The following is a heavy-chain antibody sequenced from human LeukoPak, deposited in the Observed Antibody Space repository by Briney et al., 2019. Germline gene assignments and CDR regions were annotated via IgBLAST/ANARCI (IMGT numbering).Heavy chain of an antibody. CDR1: GFTFSSYG. D-gene: IGHD6-13*01. Sequence: PGGSLRLSCAASGFTFSSYGMHWVRQAPGKGLEWVAVISYDGSNKYYADSVKGRFTISRDNSKNTLYLQMNSLRAEDTAVYYCAKDSGGTRNAFDIWGQGTMVTVSS. J-gene: IGHJ3*02. V-gene: IGHV3-30*18. CDR2: ISYDGSNK. CDR3: AKDSGGTRNAFDI.